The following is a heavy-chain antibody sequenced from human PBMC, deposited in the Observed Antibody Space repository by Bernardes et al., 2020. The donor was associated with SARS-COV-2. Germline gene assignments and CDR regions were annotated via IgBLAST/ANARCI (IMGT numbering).Heavy chain of an antibody. CDR1: GFTFSSYW. CDR3: ARGAYSLNKSGPRSVFDI. J-gene: IGHJ3*02. V-gene: IGHV3-74*01. D-gene: IGHD1-26*01. Sequence: GGSLRLSCAVSGFTFSSYWMHWIRQAPGKGLVWVSRINGDGTSTSYADSVKGRFTISRDNAKNTLNLQMNSLSAEDTAVYYCARGAYSLNKSGPRSVFDICGQATMVTVAS. CDR2: INGDGTST.